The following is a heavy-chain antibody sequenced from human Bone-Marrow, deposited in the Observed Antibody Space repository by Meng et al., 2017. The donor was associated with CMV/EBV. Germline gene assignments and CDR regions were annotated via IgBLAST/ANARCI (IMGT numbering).Heavy chain of an antibody. D-gene: IGHD3-22*01. V-gene: IGHV3-74*01. CDR2: INSDGSST. Sequence: GGSLRLSCAASGFTFSSYWMHWVRQAPGKGLVWVSRINSDGSSTSYADSVKGRFTISRDNAKNTLYLKMNSLRAEDTAVYYCAKDEGYYESSGYPHYWGQGTLVTVSS. CDR3: AKDEGYYESSGYPHY. J-gene: IGHJ4*02. CDR1: GFTFSSYW.